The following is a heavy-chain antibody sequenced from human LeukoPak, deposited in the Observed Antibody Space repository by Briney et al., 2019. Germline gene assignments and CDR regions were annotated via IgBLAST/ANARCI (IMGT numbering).Heavy chain of an antibody. CDR2: ISYDGSNK. CDR1: GFTFSSYG. CDR3: AKDRSYSTNYFDY. Sequence: GGSLRLSCAASGFTFSSYGMHWVRQAPGKGLEWVAVISYDGSNKYYADSVKGRFTISRDNSKNTLYLQMNSLRAEDTAVYYCAKDRSYSTNYFDYWGQGTLDTVSS. J-gene: IGHJ4*02. D-gene: IGHD6-13*01. V-gene: IGHV3-30*18.